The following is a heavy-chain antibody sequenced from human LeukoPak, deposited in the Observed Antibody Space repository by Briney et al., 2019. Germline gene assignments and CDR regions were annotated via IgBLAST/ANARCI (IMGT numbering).Heavy chain of an antibody. CDR2: IYYSGST. CDR3: AKDLGSYFGGHGIDP. J-gene: IGHJ5*02. D-gene: IGHD3-9*01. CDR1: GGSISSNSYY. Sequence: SETLSLTCTVSGGSISSNSYYWAWIRQPPGKGLEWIGSIYYSGSTYYNPSLKSRVTVSVDTSKNQFSLKLSSVTAADTAVYYCAKDLGSYFGGHGIDPWGQGTLVTVSS. V-gene: IGHV4-39*07.